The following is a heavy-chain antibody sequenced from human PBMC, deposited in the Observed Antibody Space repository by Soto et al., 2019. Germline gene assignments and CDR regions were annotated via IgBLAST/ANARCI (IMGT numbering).Heavy chain of an antibody. D-gene: IGHD1-26*01. CDR3: ARDKSPYSGSYYYYGMDV. V-gene: IGHV3-48*03. Sequence: GGSRRPSCAAFTLILGRYETSCVSHAPKGVSEWVSYISSSGSTIYYADSVKGRFTISRDNAKNSLYLQMNSLRAEDTAVYYCARDKSPYSGSYYYYGMDVWGQGTTVTVSS. CDR2: ISSSGSTI. CDR1: TLILGRYE. J-gene: IGHJ6*02.